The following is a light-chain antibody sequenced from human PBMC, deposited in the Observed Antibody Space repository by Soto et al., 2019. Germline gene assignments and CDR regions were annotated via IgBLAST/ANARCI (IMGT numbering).Light chain of an antibody. CDR1: QSVSSSY. CDR2: GAS. V-gene: IGKV3-20*01. J-gene: IGKJ1*01. Sequence: EIVLTQSPGTLSLSPGERATLSCRASQSVSSSYLAWYQQQPGQAPRLLIYGASSRATGIPDRFSGSGSGTDFTLTISRLEPEGFAVYYCQQYGSSSWTFGQGTKVDI. CDR3: QQYGSSSWT.